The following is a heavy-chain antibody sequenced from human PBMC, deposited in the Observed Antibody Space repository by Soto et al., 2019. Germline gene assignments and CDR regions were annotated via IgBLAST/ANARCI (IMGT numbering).Heavy chain of an antibody. CDR3: AKAGYCSGGSCYSARVVYGMDV. J-gene: IGHJ6*02. Sequence: GGSLRLSCAASGFTFSSYAMSWVRQAPGKGLEWVSAISGSGGSTYYADSVKGRFTISRDNSKNTLYLQMNSLRAEDTAVYYCAKAGYCSGGSCYSARVVYGMDVWGQGTSVTVSS. D-gene: IGHD2-15*01. CDR1: GFTFSSYA. V-gene: IGHV3-23*01. CDR2: ISGSGGST.